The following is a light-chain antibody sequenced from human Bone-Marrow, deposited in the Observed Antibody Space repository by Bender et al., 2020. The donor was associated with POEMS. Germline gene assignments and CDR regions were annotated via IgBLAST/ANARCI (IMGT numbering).Light chain of an antibody. CDR1: SSDVGAYNL. CDR2: EVI. V-gene: IGLV2-8*01. Sequence: QSALTQPASVSGSPGQSITISCTGASSDVGAYNLVSWYQQHPGKAPKLMIYEVIKRPSGVPDRFSGSKSGTSASLAITGLQSDDEAVYYCSSYGGANNVLFGGGTKVTVL. J-gene: IGLJ2*01. CDR3: SSYGGANNVL.